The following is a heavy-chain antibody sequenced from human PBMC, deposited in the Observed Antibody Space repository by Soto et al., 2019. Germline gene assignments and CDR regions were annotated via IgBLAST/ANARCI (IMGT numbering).Heavy chain of an antibody. D-gene: IGHD6-19*01. J-gene: IGHJ1*01. V-gene: IGHV1-69*06. Sequence: SVKVSCKASGGTFSSYAISWVRQAPGQGLEWMGGIIPIFGTANYAQKFQGRVTITADKSTSTAYMELSSLRSEDTAVYYCARAVAGTKYFQHWGQGTLVTVSS. CDR3: ARAVAGTKYFQH. CDR1: GGTFSSYA. CDR2: IIPIFGTA.